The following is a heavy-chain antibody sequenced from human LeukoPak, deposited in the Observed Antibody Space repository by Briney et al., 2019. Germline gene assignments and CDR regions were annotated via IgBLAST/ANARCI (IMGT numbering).Heavy chain of an antibody. J-gene: IGHJ4*02. CDR1: GYNFISYF. Sequence: ASVKLSCKTSGYNFISYFLHLVRQAPGQGLEGMGIISPNTGDSNYAQRFQGRVTMTRDTSTSTVYMALSSLRSEDTAFYYCAREYSGGYFDYWGQGTLVTVSS. D-gene: IGHD5-12*01. V-gene: IGHV1-46*01. CDR2: ISPNTGDS. CDR3: AREYSGGYFDY.